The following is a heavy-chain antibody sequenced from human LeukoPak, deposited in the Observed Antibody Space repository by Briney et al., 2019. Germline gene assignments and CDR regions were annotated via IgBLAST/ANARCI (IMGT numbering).Heavy chain of an antibody. CDR3: ARQYGSGSYYTHYYYYYYMDV. CDR2: INPNSGGT. D-gene: IGHD3-10*01. J-gene: IGHJ6*03. Sequence: ASVKVSCKASGYTFTAYHIHWVRQAPGQGLEWMGWINPNSGGTNYAQKFQGRVSMTRDTSISTAYMELSRLTSDDTAVYYCARQYGSGSYYTHYYYYYYMDVWGKGTTVTISS. CDR1: GYTFTAYH. V-gene: IGHV1-2*02.